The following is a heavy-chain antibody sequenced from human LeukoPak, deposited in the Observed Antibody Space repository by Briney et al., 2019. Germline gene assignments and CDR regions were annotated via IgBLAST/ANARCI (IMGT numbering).Heavy chain of an antibody. CDR2: MNPNSGNT. V-gene: IGHV1-8*01. D-gene: IGHD5-18*01. Sequence: ASVKVSCKASGYTFTSYDINWVRQATGQGLEWMGWMNPNSGNTGYAQEFQGRVTITAVKSTSTAYMELSSLRSEDTAVYYCARALEERGYSYGNDYWGQGTLVTVSS. CDR1: GYTFTSYD. J-gene: IGHJ4*02. CDR3: ARALEERGYSYGNDY.